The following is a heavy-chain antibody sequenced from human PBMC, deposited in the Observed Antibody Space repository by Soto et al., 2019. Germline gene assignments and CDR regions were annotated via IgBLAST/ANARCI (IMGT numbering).Heavy chain of an antibody. V-gene: IGHV4-30-2*01. CDR2: IYHSGST. D-gene: IGHD4-4*01. J-gene: IGHJ4*02. CDR1: GGSISSGGYS. CDR3: ARGMTTVTTFDY. Sequence: SATLSLTCDVSGGSISSGGYSCSWIRQPPGKGLEWIGYIYHSGSTYYNPSLKSRVTISVDRSKNQFSLKLSSVTAADTAVYYCARGMTTVTTFDYWGQGTLVTVSS.